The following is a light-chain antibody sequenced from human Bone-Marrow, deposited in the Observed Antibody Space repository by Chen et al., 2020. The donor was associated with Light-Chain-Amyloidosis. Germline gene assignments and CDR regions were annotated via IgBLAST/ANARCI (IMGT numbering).Light chain of an antibody. Sequence: NFMLTQPHSVSESPGKTVIISCTRSSGIMATNYVQWYQQRPGRSPTTVIDEDDQSPPGVPDRLSGSIDRSSNSASLTSAGLRTEDEADYDCQSYQGSSQGVFGGGTKLTVL. CDR3: QSYQGSSQGV. V-gene: IGLV6-57*01. CDR1: SGIMATNY. CDR2: EDD. J-gene: IGLJ3*02.